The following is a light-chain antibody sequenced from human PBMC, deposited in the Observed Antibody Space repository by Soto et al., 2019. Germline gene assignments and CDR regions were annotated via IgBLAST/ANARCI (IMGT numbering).Light chain of an antibody. CDR3: QQLNSYPLT. Sequence: IQLTQSPSSLSASVGDRVAITCRASQGISSYLAWYQQKPGKAPKLLIYAASTLQSGVPSRFSGSGSGTDFTLTISSVQPEDFATYYCQQLNSYPLTFGPGTKVDIK. V-gene: IGKV1-9*01. J-gene: IGKJ3*01. CDR1: QGISSY. CDR2: AAS.